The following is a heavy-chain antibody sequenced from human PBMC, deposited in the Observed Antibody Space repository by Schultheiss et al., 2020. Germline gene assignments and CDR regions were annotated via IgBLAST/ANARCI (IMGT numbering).Heavy chain of an antibody. Sequence: ASVKVSCKASGYTFTSYYMHWVRQAPGQGLEWMGWINPNSGGTNYAQKFQGRVTMTRDTSISTAYMELSRLRSDDTAVYYCARVTSYYDSSGYYSAEYFQHWGQGTLVTVSS. CDR3: ARVTSYYDSSGYYSAEYFQH. CDR2: INPNSGGT. V-gene: IGHV1-2*02. CDR1: GYTFTSYY. D-gene: IGHD3-22*01. J-gene: IGHJ1*01.